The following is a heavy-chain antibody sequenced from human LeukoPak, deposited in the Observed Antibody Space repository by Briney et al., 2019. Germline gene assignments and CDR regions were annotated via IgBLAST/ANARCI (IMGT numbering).Heavy chain of an antibody. CDR2: INPKSGGT. CDR3: ARGVPGTYYYYYMDD. V-gene: IGHV1-2*02. Sequence: ASVKVSCKASGYTFTSYAMNWVRQAPGQGLEWMGWINPKSGGTNYAQKFQGRVTMTRDTSITTAYMELTRLRSDDTAVYYCARGVPGTYYYYYMDDWGKGTTVTVSS. CDR1: GYTFTSYA. D-gene: IGHD2-2*01. J-gene: IGHJ6*03.